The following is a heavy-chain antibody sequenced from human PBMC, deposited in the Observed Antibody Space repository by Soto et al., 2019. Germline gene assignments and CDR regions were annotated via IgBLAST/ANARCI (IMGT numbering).Heavy chain of an antibody. Sequence: ASVKVSCKASGYTFTSYGISWVRQAPGQGLEWMGWISAYNGNTNYAQKLQGRVTMTTDTSTSTAYMELRSLRSDDTAVYYCARPPKDCTNGVCYGRGHVSPLGYWGQGTLVTVSS. V-gene: IGHV1-18*01. D-gene: IGHD2-8*01. CDR2: ISAYNGNT. CDR3: ARPPKDCTNGVCYGRGHVSPLGY. CDR1: GYTFTSYG. J-gene: IGHJ4*02.